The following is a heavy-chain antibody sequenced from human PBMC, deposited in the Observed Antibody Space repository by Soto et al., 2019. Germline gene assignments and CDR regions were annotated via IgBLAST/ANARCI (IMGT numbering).Heavy chain of an antibody. J-gene: IGHJ6*02. Sequence: QVQLVQSGAEVKKPGASVKVSCKASGYTFTSYGISWVRQAPGQGLEWMGWISAYNGNTNYAQKLQGRVTMTTDTSTSTAYMELRSLRSDDTAVYYCAREATVVVPAAFGLGGYGMDVWGQGTTVTVSS. CDR3: AREATVVVPAAFGLGGYGMDV. D-gene: IGHD2-2*01. CDR2: ISAYNGNT. CDR1: GYTFTSYG. V-gene: IGHV1-18*01.